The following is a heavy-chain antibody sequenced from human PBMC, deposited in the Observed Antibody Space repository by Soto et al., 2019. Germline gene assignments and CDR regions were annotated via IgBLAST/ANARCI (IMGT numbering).Heavy chain of an antibody. V-gene: IGHV4-39*01. CDR2: IYYRGST. D-gene: IGHD6-13*01. J-gene: IGHJ6*02. CDR1: GGSISSSSYY. CDR3: ERHGSSSRGYV. Sequence: PSETLSLTCTVSGGSISSSSYYWGWIRQPPGKGLEWIGSIYYRGSTYSNPSLKSRVTISVDTSKNQFSLNLSSVPAADTAVYNRERHGSSSRGYVWVQG.